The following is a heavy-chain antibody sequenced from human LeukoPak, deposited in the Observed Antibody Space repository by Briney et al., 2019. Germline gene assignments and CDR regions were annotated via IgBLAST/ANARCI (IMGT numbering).Heavy chain of an antibody. CDR2: IKQDGSEK. D-gene: IGHD6-19*01. Sequence: GGSLRLSCVASRFTFSTSWMGWVRQAPGRGLEWVANIKQDGSEKYYLDSLRGRFTISRDNAKNSLCLQMDSLRDEDTAVYYCARGQWLALDVFDVWGQGTMVTVSS. J-gene: IGHJ3*01. CDR3: ARGQWLALDVFDV. V-gene: IGHV3-7*01. CDR1: RFTFSTSW.